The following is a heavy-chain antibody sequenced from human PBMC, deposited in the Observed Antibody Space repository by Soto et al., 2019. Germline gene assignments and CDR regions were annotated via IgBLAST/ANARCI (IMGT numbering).Heavy chain of an antibody. CDR2: IKQEGSEK. CDR3: ARAGAVYGRYYYDY. Sequence: EVQLVESGGGLVQPGGSLRLSCAASGFTFSRYWMNWVRQAPGKGLEWVANIKQEGSEKYYVDSVEGRFTISRDDAKNSVHLQIDSLGAEDTAVYYCARAGAVYGRYYYDYWGQGVLVTVSS. J-gene: IGHJ4*02. CDR1: GFTFSRYW. V-gene: IGHV3-7*04. D-gene: IGHD2-8*01.